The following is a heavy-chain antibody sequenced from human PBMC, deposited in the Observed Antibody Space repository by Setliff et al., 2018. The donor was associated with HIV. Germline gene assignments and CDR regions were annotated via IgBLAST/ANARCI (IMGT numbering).Heavy chain of an antibody. V-gene: IGHV4-61*05. CDR1: GDLIRNSFYY. CDR2: IHYSGST. J-gene: IGHJ4*02. Sequence: NPSETLSLTCDASGDLIRNSFYYWAWIRQPPGKGLEWIGYIHYSGSTNYNPSLKTRVTISLDTSRNQFSLNLSSVIAADTAVYYCARVPVGSGSVDYWGQGTLVTVSS. D-gene: IGHD3-10*01. CDR3: ARVPVGSGSVDY.